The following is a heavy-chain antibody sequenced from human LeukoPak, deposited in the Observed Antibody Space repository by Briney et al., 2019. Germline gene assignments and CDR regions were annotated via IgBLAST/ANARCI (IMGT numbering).Heavy chain of an antibody. Sequence: PSETLSLTCAVSGGSISSSNWWSWVRQPPGKGLEWIGEIYHSGSTNYNPSLKSRVTISVDKSKNQFSQKLSSVTAADTAVYYCASLDLYGSGSYHDAFDIWGQGTMVTVSS. CDR3: ASLDLYGSGSYHDAFDI. D-gene: IGHD3-10*01. CDR2: IYHSGST. V-gene: IGHV4-4*02. J-gene: IGHJ3*02. CDR1: GGSISSSNW.